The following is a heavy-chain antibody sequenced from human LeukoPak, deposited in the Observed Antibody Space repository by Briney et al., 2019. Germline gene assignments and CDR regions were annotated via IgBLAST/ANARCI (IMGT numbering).Heavy chain of an antibody. CDR3: ARDHCSSTSCYGYHYYYGMDV. V-gene: IGHV3-30-3*01. D-gene: IGHD2-2*01. J-gene: IGHJ6*02. CDR1: GFTFSSYA. CDR2: ISYDGSNK. Sequence: PGRSLRLSCAASGFTFSSYAMHWVRPAPGKGLEGVAVISYDGSNKYYADSVKGRFTISRDNSKNTLYLQMNSLRAEDTAVYYCARDHCSSTSCYGYHYYYGMDVWGQGTTVTVSS.